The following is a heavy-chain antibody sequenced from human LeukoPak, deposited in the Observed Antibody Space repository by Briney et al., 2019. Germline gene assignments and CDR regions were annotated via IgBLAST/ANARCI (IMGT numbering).Heavy chain of an antibody. CDR2: INHSGST. Sequence: SETLSLTCAVYGGSFSGYYWSWIREPPGKGLEWIGEINHSGSTNYNPSLKSRVTISVDTSKNQFSLKLSSVTAADTAVYYCARESPGGRWLQYRGQGTLVTVSS. D-gene: IGHD5-24*01. V-gene: IGHV4-34*01. CDR3: ARESPGGRWLQY. CDR1: GGSFSGYY. J-gene: IGHJ4*02.